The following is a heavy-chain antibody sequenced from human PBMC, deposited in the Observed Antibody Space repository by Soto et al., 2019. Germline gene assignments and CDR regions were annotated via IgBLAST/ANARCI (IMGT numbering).Heavy chain of an antibody. J-gene: IGHJ4*02. V-gene: IGHV3-23*01. D-gene: IGHD6-19*01. CDR3: AKPPIGVSSGWYWFFGDY. CDR1: GFTFSSYA. Sequence: GGSLRLSCAASGFTFSSYAMSWVRQAPGKGLEWVSAISGSGGSTYYADSVKGRFTISRDNSKNTLYLQMNSLRAEDTAVYYCAKPPIGVSSGWYWFFGDYWGQGTLVTVSS. CDR2: ISGSGGST.